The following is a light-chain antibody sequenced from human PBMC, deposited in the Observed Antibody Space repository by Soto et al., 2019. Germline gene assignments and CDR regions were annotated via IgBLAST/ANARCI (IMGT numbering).Light chain of an antibody. V-gene: IGKV1-9*01. CDR3: QQLNNYPPFT. CDR2: GAF. Sequence: IQLNQSPSSLSASIGDRVSITCRASQDIKTYVAWYQQKPGKAPKLLIYGAFTLQSGVPSRFNGSGSGTDFTLTISRLQPEDLATYYCQQLNNYPPFTFGPGTTVDLE. CDR1: QDIKTY. J-gene: IGKJ3*01.